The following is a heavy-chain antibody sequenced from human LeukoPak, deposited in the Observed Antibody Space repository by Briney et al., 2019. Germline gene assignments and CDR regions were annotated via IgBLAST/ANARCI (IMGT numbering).Heavy chain of an antibody. Sequence: AAVNVSCKASGGTFNSYAISWVRQAPGQGLEWMGGIIPIFGTANYAQKFQGRVTITTDESTSTAYMELSSLRSEDKAVYYCARAGRISWFDPWGQGTLVTVSS. CDR3: ARAGRISWFDP. V-gene: IGHV1-69*05. J-gene: IGHJ5*02. CDR2: IIPIFGTA. CDR1: GGTFNSYA. D-gene: IGHD3-3*02.